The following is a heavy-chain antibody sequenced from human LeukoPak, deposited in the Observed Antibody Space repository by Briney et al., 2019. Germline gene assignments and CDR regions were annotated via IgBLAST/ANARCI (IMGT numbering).Heavy chain of an antibody. V-gene: IGHV3-15*01. CDR2: IKSKTDGGTT. Sequence: PGGSLRLSCAASGFTFSNAWMSWVRQAPGKGLEWVDRIKSKTDGGTTDYAAPVKGRFTISRDDSKNTLYLQMNSLKTEDTAVYYCTTDDWYGDYWGQGTLVTVSS. CDR3: TTDDWYGDY. CDR1: GFTFSNAW. J-gene: IGHJ4*02. D-gene: IGHD3-9*01.